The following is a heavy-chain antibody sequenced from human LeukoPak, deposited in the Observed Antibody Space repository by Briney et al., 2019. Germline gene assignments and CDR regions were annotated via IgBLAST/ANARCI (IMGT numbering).Heavy chain of an antibody. J-gene: IGHJ6*03. CDR2: IYSGGST. V-gene: IGHV3-53*01. CDR3: ARDSYCSGGSCYGKVYYMDV. CDR1: GFTVSSNY. D-gene: IGHD2-15*01. Sequence: GGSLRLSCAASGFTVSSNYMSWVRQAPGKGLEWVSVIYSGGSTYYADSVKGRFTISRDNSKNTLYLQINSLRAEDTAVYYCARDSYCSGGSCYGKVYYMDVWGKGTTVTVSS.